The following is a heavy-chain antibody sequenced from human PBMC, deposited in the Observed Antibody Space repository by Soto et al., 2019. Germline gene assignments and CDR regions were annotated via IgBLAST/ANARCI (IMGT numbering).Heavy chain of an antibody. CDR3: AKIPDCSSSTCYSWGGYKIFDS. V-gene: IGHV3-23*01. J-gene: IGHJ4*02. D-gene: IGHD3-16*01. Sequence: EVQLLDSGGGLIQPGGSLRLSCAASGFSFRNYVMNWVRQAPGKGLEWVSTISGSGDKKYYTESVKGRFTISRDNSRNTLYLQMNSLRAEDTAVYYCAKIPDCSSSTCYSWGGYKIFDSWGQGTLVTVTS. CDR2: ISGSGDKK. CDR1: GFSFRNYV.